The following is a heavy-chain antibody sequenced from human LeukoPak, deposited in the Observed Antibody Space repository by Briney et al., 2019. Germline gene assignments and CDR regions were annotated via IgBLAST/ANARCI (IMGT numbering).Heavy chain of an antibody. V-gene: IGHV5-51*01. CDR3: ARQGGTYYSSFDY. Sequence: GESLKISCKGSGYSFTTYWIGWVRQMPGKGLEWMGIIYPGDSDTRYSPSFQGQVTISADKSISTASLQWSSLKASDTAMYYCARQGGTYYSSFDYWGQEPWSPSPQ. D-gene: IGHD1-26*01. CDR1: GYSFTTYW. CDR2: IYPGDSDT. J-gene: IGHJ4*01.